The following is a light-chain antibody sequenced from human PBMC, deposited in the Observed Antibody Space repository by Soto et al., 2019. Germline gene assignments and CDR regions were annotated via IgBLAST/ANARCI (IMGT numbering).Light chain of an antibody. CDR3: SSYAGGDSPFV. J-gene: IGLJ1*01. CDR1: SSDVGGYNF. CDR2: DVN. Sequence: QSALTQPPSASGSPGQSVTISCTGTSSDVGGYNFVSWYQQHPGKAPKVMIYDVNKRPSGVADRCSGSKSGNTASLTVSDVLAEDEADYYCSSYAGGDSPFVFGTGTKLTVL. V-gene: IGLV2-8*01.